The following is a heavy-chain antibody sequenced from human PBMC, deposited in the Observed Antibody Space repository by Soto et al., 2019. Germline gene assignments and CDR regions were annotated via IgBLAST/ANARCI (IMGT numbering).Heavy chain of an antibody. CDR3: AKDSAYCSGGSCYPLFDY. D-gene: IGHD2-15*01. CDR1: GFTFSSYG. Sequence: QVQLVESGGGVVQPGRSLRLSCAASGFTFSSYGMHWVRQAPGKGLEWVAVISYDGSNKYYADSVKGRFTISRDNSKNTLYLQMNSLRAEDTAVYYCAKDSAYCSGGSCYPLFDYWGQGTLVTVSS. J-gene: IGHJ4*02. V-gene: IGHV3-30*18. CDR2: ISYDGSNK.